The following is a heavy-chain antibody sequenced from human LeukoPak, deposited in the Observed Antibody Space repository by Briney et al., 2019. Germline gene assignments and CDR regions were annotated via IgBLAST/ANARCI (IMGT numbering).Heavy chain of an antibody. Sequence: PSETLSLTCAVDNGAFSGYYWTWIRQPPGKGLEWIGEMNHNGGTDHNPSLKSRVTISVDTSRNQFSLKLTSVTAADTAVYYCARGRGRGYCSSASCFRYDYWGQGTLVIVSS. CDR1: NGAFSGYY. CDR3: ARGRGRGYCSSASCFRYDY. V-gene: IGHV4-34*01. D-gene: IGHD2-2*01. CDR2: MNHNGGT. J-gene: IGHJ4*02.